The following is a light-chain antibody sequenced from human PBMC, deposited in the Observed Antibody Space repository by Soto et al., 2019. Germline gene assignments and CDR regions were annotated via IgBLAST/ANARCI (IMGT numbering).Light chain of an antibody. J-gene: IGLJ3*02. Sequence: QSVLTQPASVSGSPGQSITISCTGSSSDVGSYTFVSWYQHHPGKAPKVMIYEATKRPSGVSHRFSGSKSGNTASLTISGLQAEDEGEYYCCSYAGYMTWVFGGGTKLTVL. CDR1: SSDVGSYTF. CDR3: CSYAGYMTWV. V-gene: IGLV2-23*01. CDR2: EAT.